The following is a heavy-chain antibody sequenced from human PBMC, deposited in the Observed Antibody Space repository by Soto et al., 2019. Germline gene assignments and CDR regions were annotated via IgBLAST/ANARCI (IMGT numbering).Heavy chain of an antibody. V-gene: IGHV3-23*01. CDR1: GFIFSNYA. Sequence: LRLSCAASGFIFSNYAMSWVRQAPGKGLEWVSAFSGTTSNTYYAPSVKGRFAISRDNSKNTLYLQMNSLKAEDSALYYCAKGQRWELPFDYWGQGXRVTVSA. D-gene: IGHD1-26*01. CDR3: AKGQRWELPFDY. J-gene: IGHJ4*02. CDR2: FSGTTSNT.